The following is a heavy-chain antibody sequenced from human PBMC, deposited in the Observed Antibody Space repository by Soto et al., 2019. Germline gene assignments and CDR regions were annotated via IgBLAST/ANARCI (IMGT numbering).Heavy chain of an antibody. Sequence: QVQLVQSGAEEKKPGASVKVSCKASGYTFTSYAMHWVRQAPGQRLEWMGWINAGNGNTKYSQKFQGRVTITRDTSAGTAYMELSSLRSEDTAVYYCARGNAVAGRGVRWFDPWGQGTLVTVSS. CDR2: INAGNGNT. D-gene: IGHD6-19*01. CDR3: ARGNAVAGRGVRWFDP. J-gene: IGHJ5*02. CDR1: GYTFTSYA. V-gene: IGHV1-3*05.